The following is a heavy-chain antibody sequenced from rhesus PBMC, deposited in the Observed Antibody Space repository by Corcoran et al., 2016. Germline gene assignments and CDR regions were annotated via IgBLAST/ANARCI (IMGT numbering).Heavy chain of an antibody. CDR1: GGSISDNYY. J-gene: IGHJ4*01. CDR3: SRGPGAWFFDY. Sequence: VQLQGSGPGLVTPSETLSLTCDVSGGSISDNYYWHWIRQPPGKGLEWIGNVYGKSASTDYNPSLKSRVTISKDTSKNQFFLKLNSVTAADTAIYYCSRGPGAWFFDYWGQGVLVTVSS. V-gene: IGHV4S9*01. CDR2: VYGKSAST. D-gene: IGHD6-31*01.